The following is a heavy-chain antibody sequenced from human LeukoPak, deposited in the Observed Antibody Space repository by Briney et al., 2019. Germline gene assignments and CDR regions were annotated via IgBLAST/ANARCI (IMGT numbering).Heavy chain of an antibody. CDR1: GGSISSYY. V-gene: IGHV4-59*01. J-gene: IGHJ6*03. CDR2: IYYSGST. CDR3: AGALGRGYMDV. Sequence: PSETLSLTCTVSGGSISSYYWSWIRQPPGKGLEWIGYIYYSGSTNYNPSLKSRVTISVDTSKNQFSLKLSSVTAADTAVYYCAGALGRGYMDVWGKGTTVTVSS. D-gene: IGHD1-26*01.